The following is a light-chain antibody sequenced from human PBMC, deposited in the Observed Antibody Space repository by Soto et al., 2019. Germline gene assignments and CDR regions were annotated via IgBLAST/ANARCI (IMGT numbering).Light chain of an antibody. CDR2: DNS. CDR1: GSNIGSNT. J-gene: IGLJ2*01. V-gene: IGLV1-44*01. Sequence: QSVLTQPPSASGTPGQRVTISCSGGGSNIGSNTVNWYQQLPGTAPKLLIYDNSQRPSGVPDRFSGSKSGTSASLAISGLQSEDEADYYCESWDDSLNGDVIFGGGTKLTAL. CDR3: ESWDDSLNGDVI.